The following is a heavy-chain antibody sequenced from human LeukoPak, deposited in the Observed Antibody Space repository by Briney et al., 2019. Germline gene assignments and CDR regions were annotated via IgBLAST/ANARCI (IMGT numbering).Heavy chain of an antibody. J-gene: IGHJ4*02. D-gene: IGHD7-27*01. CDR3: ARDPGGTWGFDY. Sequence: ASVKVSCKASGYIFTSYYMHWVRQAPGQGLEWMGIINPSGGSTSYAQKFQDRISMTTDTSTSTAYMELRSLKSDDTAVYYCARDPGGTWGFDYWGQGALVTVSS. CDR2: INPSGGST. V-gene: IGHV1-46*01. CDR1: GYIFTSYY.